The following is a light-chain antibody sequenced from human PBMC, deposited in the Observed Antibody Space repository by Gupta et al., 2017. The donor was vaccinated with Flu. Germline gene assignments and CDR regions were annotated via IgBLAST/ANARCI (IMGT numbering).Light chain of an antibody. CDR2: DAS. V-gene: IGKV3-11*01. J-gene: IGKJ1*01. Sequence: SPATMSLSTGERATLSCRVSQSVSYYLQWYQQKLGQAPRLIIYDASNRAHGSTAKFSARGYGTDFTLTISGREHDHFAVYSGQQRSSWQTFGQEAKVEI. CDR3: QQRSSWQT. CDR1: QSVSYY.